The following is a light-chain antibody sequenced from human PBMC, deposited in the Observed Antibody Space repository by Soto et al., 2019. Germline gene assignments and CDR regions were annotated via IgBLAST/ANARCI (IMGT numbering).Light chain of an antibody. J-gene: IGKJ5*01. CDR1: QSVSSY. V-gene: IGKV3-11*01. Sequence: EIVLTQSPATLSLSPGERATLSCRASQSVSSYLAWYQQNPGQAPRLLIYDASNRATGIPARFSGSVSGTDFTLTIISLEPEDFAFYYCQQRSNWPPITFGQGTRLEIK. CDR3: QQRSNWPPIT. CDR2: DAS.